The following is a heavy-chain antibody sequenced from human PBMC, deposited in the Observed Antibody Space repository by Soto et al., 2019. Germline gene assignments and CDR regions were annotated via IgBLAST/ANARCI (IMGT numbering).Heavy chain of an antibody. Sequence: SETLSLTCTVSGASLGSGCYCWTWIRQHAGKGLEWIGYISYSGSAHYNPYLKTRITISLDTSKNQFSLKLSSVTAADTAMYYCARENTVTTGIDYWGQRTLVTVSS. D-gene: IGHD4-4*01. V-gene: IGHV4-31*03. CDR2: ISYSGSA. CDR3: ARENTVTTGIDY. J-gene: IGHJ4*02. CDR1: GASLGSGCYC.